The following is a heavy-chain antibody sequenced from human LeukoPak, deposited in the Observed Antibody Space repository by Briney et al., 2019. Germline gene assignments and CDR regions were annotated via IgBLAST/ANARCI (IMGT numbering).Heavy chain of an antibody. Sequence: SETLSLTCTVSGDSISSSGYYWGWIRQPPGKGLEWIGTIYYSGSTYYNPSLRSRVTISVDTSKNQFSLKLSSVTAADTAVYYCARLGGYCSGTTCYNPFGYWGQGTLVTVSS. CDR2: IYYSGST. J-gene: IGHJ4*02. CDR1: GDSISSSGYY. V-gene: IGHV4-39*01. D-gene: IGHD2-2*02. CDR3: ARLGGYCSGTTCYNPFGY.